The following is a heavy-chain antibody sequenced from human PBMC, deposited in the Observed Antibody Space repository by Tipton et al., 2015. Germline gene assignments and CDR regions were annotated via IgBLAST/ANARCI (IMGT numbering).Heavy chain of an antibody. V-gene: IGHV4-61*01. CDR2: INHSGRP. CDR3: TTTQGY. CDR1: GGTVSSGTYY. Sequence: TLSLTCTVSGGTVSSGTYYWNWIRQPPGKGLEWIGEINHSGRPNYTPSLKSRVTISVDTSKHQFSLKLSSVTAADTAVYYCTTTQGYWGQGILVTFSS. J-gene: IGHJ4*02. D-gene: IGHD2-15*01.